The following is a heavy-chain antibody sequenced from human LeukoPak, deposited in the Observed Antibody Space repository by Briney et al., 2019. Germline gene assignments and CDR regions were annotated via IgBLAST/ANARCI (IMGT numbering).Heavy chain of an antibody. J-gene: IGHJ5*02. CDR2: ISAYNGNT. Sequence: ASVKVSCKASGYTFTSYGISWVRQAPGQGLEWMGWISAYNGNTNYAQKLQGRVTMTTDTSTSTAYMELRSLRSDDTAVYYCARASIAAALSGSSEVDWFDPWGQGTLVTVSS. CDR1: GYTFTSYG. V-gene: IGHV1-18*04. CDR3: ARASIAAALSGSSEVDWFDP. D-gene: IGHD6-13*01.